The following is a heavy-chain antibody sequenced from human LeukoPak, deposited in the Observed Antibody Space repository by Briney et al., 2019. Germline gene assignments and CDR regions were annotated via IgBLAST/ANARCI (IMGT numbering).Heavy chain of an antibody. D-gene: IGHD6-13*01. J-gene: IGHJ4*02. V-gene: IGHV4-34*01. CDR3: ARLFVREQQLAIDF. CDR1: GGSFSGSY. CDR2: INHSGST. Sequence: PSETLTLTCAVYGGSFSGSYWRWIRQPPGKGLAWIGVINHSGSTNYNPSLKSRVTISVDTSKNQFSLKLSSVTPADTAVYYCARLFVREQQLAIDFWGQGTLVTVSS.